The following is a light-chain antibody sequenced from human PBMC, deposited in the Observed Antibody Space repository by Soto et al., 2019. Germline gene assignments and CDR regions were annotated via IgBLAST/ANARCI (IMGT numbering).Light chain of an antibody. J-gene: IGLJ1*01. CDR1: SSNIGAGYD. V-gene: IGLV1-40*01. CDR2: DNS. CDR3: QSYDRSLSGSRV. Sequence: QSVLTQPPSVSGAPGQRVTISCTGRSSNIGAGYDVHWYKQLPGTAPKLLIYDNSNRPSGVPDRFSGSKSGTSASLAITGLQAEDEADYYCQSYDRSLSGSRVFGTGTKLTVL.